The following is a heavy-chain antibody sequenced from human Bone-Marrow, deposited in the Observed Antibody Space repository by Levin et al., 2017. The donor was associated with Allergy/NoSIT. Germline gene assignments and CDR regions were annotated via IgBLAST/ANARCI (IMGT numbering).Heavy chain of an antibody. D-gene: IGHD6-13*01. CDR3: ARSVEEEQQLALDY. Sequence: GGSLRLSCAASGFTFSDYYMSWIRQAPGKGLEWVSYISSSGSTIYYADSVKGRFTISRDNAKNSLYLQMNSLRAEDTAVYYCARSVEEEQQLALDYWGQGTLVTVSS. CDR2: ISSSGSTI. CDR1: GFTFSDYY. J-gene: IGHJ4*02. V-gene: IGHV3-11*01.